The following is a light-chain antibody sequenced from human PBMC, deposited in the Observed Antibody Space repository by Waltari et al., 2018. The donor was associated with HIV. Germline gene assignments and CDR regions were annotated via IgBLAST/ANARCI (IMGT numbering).Light chain of an antibody. J-gene: IGLJ1*01. CDR3: ASWDDSRTGLYV. Sequence: QSVLTQSPSVSGTPGQRVIIFCSGSTSNIGDNSVNWYQQLPGTAPKLLIHSTNQRPSGVPDRVSGSKSGTSASLAINGLQSEDEAVYFCASWDDSRTGLYVFGTGTKVTVL. CDR2: STN. V-gene: IGLV1-44*01. CDR1: TSNIGDNS.